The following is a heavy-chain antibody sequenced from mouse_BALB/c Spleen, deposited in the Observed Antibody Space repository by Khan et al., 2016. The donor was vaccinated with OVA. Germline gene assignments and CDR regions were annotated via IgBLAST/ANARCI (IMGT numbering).Heavy chain of an antibody. D-gene: IGHD2-14*01. V-gene: IGHV1-69*02. CDR2: IYPSDSYT. CDR3: TSGRSDRSSFAY. CDR1: GYTFPNYW. Sequence: QVQLKQSGTQLVRPGASVKLSCKASGYTFPNYWINWVKQRPGQGLEWIETIYPSDSYTNYHQPFQDKATLTVQKSSTTASMQRNSPTTEDYAIYYCTSGRSDRSSFAYWSQGTRVTVSA. J-gene: IGHJ3*01.